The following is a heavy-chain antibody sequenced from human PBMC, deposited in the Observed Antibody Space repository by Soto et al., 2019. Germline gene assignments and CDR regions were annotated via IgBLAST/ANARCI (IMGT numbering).Heavy chain of an antibody. CDR3: AKGGRQWLVTSDFNY. CDR2: VSHDGRNT. CDR1: GFTFSDYA. J-gene: IGHJ4*02. V-gene: IGHV3-30*18. Sequence: VQLVESGRGVVQPGRSLRLSCAASGFTFSDYAMHWVRQAPGKGLEWVAVVSHDGRNTHYADSVKGRFTISRDSSKKTVSLEMTSLRAEDTAFYYCAKGGRQWLVTSDFNYWGQGALVTVSS. D-gene: IGHD6-19*01.